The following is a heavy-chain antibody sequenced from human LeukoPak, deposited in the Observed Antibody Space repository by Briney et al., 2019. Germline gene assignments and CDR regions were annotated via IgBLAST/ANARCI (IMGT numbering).Heavy chain of an antibody. D-gene: IGHD3-10*01. CDR2: INPSGGSI. Sequence: ASVTVSCKASGYIFTSYYMYWVRQAPGQGLEWMGIINPSGGSIRYAQKFQGRVTMTRDTSTSTVYMELSSLRSEDTAVYYCARVYYYGSGSYLGWFDPWGQGTLVTVSS. V-gene: IGHV1-46*01. J-gene: IGHJ5*02. CDR3: ARVYYYGSGSYLGWFDP. CDR1: GYIFTSYY.